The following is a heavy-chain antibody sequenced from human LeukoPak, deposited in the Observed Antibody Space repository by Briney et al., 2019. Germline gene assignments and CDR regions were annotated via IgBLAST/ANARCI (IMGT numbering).Heavy chain of an antibody. J-gene: IGHJ4*02. V-gene: IGHV4-38-2*02. CDR1: GYSISSGYY. D-gene: IGHD6-19*01. CDR3: ARENEGSGWYV. Sequence: SETLSLTCTVSGYSISSGYYWGWIRPPPGKGLEWIGSIYHSGSTYYNPSLKSRVTISVDTSKNQFSLKLSSVTAADTAVYYCARENEGSGWYVWGQGTLVTVSS. CDR2: IYHSGST.